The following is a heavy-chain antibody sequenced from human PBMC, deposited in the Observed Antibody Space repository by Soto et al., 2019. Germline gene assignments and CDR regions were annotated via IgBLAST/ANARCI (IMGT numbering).Heavy chain of an antibody. V-gene: IGHV4-4*02. CDR3: ATQWRYDFWSGYYSDYYYGMDV. J-gene: IGHJ6*02. CDR1: GGSISSSNW. D-gene: IGHD3-3*01. Sequence: QVQLQESGPGLVKPSGTLSLTCAVSGGSISSSNWWSWVRQPPGKGLEWIGEIYRSGSTNYNPSLKSRVTVSVDKSKNQFSLKLSSVTAADTDVYYCATQWRYDFWSGYYSDYYYGMDVWGQGTTVTVSS. CDR2: IYRSGST.